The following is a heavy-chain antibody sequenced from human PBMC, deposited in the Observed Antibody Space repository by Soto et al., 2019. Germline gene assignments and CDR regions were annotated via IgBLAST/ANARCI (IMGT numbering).Heavy chain of an antibody. CDR1: GFTFGDYY. J-gene: IGHJ4*02. CDR2: ISSSGSST. D-gene: IGHD6-13*01. V-gene: IGHV3-11*01. Sequence: QVQLVESGGGLVKPGGSLRLSCAASGFTFGDYYMSWIRQAPGKGLEWVSYISSSGSSTYYVDSVKGRFTISRDNAKNLLYLQLDSLGAGDTAVYYCARAAAAGPAAWYWGQGTLVTVSS. CDR3: ARAAAAGPAAWY.